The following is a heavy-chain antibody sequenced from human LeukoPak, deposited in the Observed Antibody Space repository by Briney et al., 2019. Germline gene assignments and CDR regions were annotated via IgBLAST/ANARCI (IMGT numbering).Heavy chain of an antibody. CDR2: IYPGDSDT. D-gene: IGHD3-3*01. CDR1: GYSFTSYW. V-gene: IGHV5-51*01. Sequence: ESLKISCKGSGYSFTSYWIGWVRQMPGKGLEWMGIIYPGDSDTRYSPSFQGQVTISADKSISTAYLQWSSLKASDTAMYYCARLGGYDFWSGDYYYGMDVWGQGTTVTVSS. CDR3: ARLGGYDFWSGDYYYGMDV. J-gene: IGHJ6*02.